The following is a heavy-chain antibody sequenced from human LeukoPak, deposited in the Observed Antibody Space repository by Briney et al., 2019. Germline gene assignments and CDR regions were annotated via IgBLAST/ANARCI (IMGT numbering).Heavy chain of an antibody. CDR3: AKDEEAYCGGDCYSWRPAVGY. V-gene: IGHV3-30*18. CDR1: GFIFSKYA. Sequence: GGSLRLSGKGSGFIFSKYAMQWVRKAPGKGLGWVAVLSYDGSKKYYADSVKGRFTISRDNSKTTLYLQMNSLRGEDTAVYYCAKDEEAYCGGDCYSWRPAVGYWGQGTLVTVSS. J-gene: IGHJ4*02. CDR2: LSYDGSKK. D-gene: IGHD2-21*02.